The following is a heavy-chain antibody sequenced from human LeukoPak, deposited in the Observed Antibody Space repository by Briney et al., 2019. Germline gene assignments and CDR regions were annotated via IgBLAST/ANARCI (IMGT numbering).Heavy chain of an antibody. CDR2: LDPSDSYT. J-gene: IGHJ4*02. CDR3: ARQHATRFDY. V-gene: IGHV5-10-1*01. CDR1: GYTFTSYS. Sequence: GESLNLSCEGTGYTFTSYSISWVRQMTGKGLEWMGKLDPSDSYTNYSPSFQGHVTISADKSSTIVYLQWSSLKAVDTAIYYCARQHATRFDYWGQGTLVTVSS.